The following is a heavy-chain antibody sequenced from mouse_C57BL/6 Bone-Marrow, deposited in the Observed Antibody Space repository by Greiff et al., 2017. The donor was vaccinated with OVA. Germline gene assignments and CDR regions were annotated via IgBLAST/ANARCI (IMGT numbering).Heavy chain of an antibody. V-gene: IGHV5-12*01. D-gene: IGHD3-2*02. CDR3: ARRTAQAYYYAMDY. CDR2: ISNGGGST. Sequence: EVHLVESGGGLVQPGGSLKLSCAASGFTFSDYYMYWVRQTPEKRLEWVAYISNGGGSTYYPDTVKGRFTISRDNAKNTLYLQMSRLKSEDTAMYYCARRTAQAYYYAMDYWGQGTSVTVSS. J-gene: IGHJ4*01. CDR1: GFTFSDYY.